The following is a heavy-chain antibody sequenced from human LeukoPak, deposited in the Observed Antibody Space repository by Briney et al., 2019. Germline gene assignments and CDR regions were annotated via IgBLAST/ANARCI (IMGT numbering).Heavy chain of an antibody. D-gene: IGHD4-17*01. CDR2: IYYSGSA. CDR3: ASSSTVPNWFGP. Sequence: PSETLSLTCTVSGGSLSSSSYYGGWIRQPPGKGLEWIGSIYYSGSAYYNASLKSRVIISVDTSRNQFSLNLSSVTAADTAVYYCASSSTVPNWFGPWGQGTLVTVSS. V-gene: IGHV4-39*01. J-gene: IGHJ5*02. CDR1: GGSLSSSSYY.